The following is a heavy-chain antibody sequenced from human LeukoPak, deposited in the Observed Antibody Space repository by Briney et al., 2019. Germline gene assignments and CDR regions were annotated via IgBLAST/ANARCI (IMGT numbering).Heavy chain of an antibody. CDR2: VIPTIGTT. J-gene: IGHJ6*03. Sequence: SVKVSCKASGGSFTSYTFTWVRQAPGQGLEWVGRVIPTIGTTNYAQNFQGRVTITADKSTRTVYMELSRLGSEDTAVYYCARIPSIVYVPPTAYYYMDVWGTGTAVTVSS. CDR3: ARIPSIVYVPPTAYYYMDV. D-gene: IGHD2-21*01. CDR1: GGSFTSYT. V-gene: IGHV1-69*08.